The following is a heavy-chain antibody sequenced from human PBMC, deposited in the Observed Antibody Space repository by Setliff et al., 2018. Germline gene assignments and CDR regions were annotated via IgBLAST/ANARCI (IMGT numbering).Heavy chain of an antibody. CDR2: TIPMFGST. CDR1: GGTFSSYG. J-gene: IGHJ3*02. Sequence: VKVSCKASGGTFSSYGISWVRQAPGQGLEWMGGTIPMFGSTKYAQKFQERVTIIKDESTNTAFMQLSSLRSEDTAVYFCARDRFYNSWSGTSITAPHDAFDIWGQGTMVTVSS. V-gene: IGHV1-69*05. CDR3: ARDRFYNSWSGTSITAPHDAFDI. D-gene: IGHD3-3*01.